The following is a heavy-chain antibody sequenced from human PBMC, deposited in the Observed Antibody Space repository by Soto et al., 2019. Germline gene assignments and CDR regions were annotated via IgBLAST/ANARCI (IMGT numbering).Heavy chain of an antibody. D-gene: IGHD3-9*01. CDR1: GFTFSDYA. Sequence: GGSLRLSCAASGFTFSDYAMHWVRQAPGQGLEWVSGISRNSSCIYYADSVKGRFTISRDNAKNSLYLQMNSLRAEDTAVYYCARDRQYYDILTGSDAFDIWGQGTMVTVSS. J-gene: IGHJ3*02. CDR2: ISRNSSCI. V-gene: IGHV3-21*01. CDR3: ARDRQYYDILTGSDAFDI.